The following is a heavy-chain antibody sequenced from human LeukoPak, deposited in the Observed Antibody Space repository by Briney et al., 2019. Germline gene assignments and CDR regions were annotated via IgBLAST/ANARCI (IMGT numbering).Heavy chain of an antibody. D-gene: IGHD3-9*01. V-gene: IGHV3-30-3*01. CDR1: GFTFSSYA. J-gene: IGHJ4*02. CDR3: ARSSTGMRYFDWFAADY. Sequence: GRSLRLSCAASGFTFSSYAMHWVRQAPGKGLEWVAVISYDGSNKYYADSVKGRFTISRDNSKNTLYLQMNSLRAEDTAVYCCARSSTGMRYFDWFAADYWGQGTLVTVSS. CDR2: ISYDGSNK.